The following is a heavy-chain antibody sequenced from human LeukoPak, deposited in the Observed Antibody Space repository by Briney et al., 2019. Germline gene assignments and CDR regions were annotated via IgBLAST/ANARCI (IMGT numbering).Heavy chain of an antibody. J-gene: IGHJ4*02. CDR2: IKQDGSEK. CDR3: ARDQRGYCSSTSCYTG. V-gene: IGHV3-7*01. Sequence: SGGSLRLPCAASGFTFSSYWMSWVRQAPGKGLEWVANIKQDGSEKYYVDSVKGRFTISRDNAKNSLYLQMNSLRAEDTAVYYCARDQRGYCSSTSCYTGWGQGTLVTVSS. CDR1: GFTFSSYW. D-gene: IGHD2-2*02.